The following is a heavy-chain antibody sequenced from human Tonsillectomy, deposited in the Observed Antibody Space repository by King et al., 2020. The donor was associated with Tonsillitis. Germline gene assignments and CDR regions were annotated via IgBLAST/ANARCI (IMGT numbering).Heavy chain of an antibody. CDR2: ISGSGGST. Sequence: VQLVESGGGLVQPGGSLRLSCAASGFTFSSYAMSWVRQAPGKGLEWVSAISGSGGSTYYADSVKGRFTISRDNSKNTLYLQMNSLRAEDTAVYYCAKDFSIPLGYCSSTSCYKSLPGSRPAREGPTLPDYWGQGTLVTVSS. J-gene: IGHJ4*02. CDR3: AKDFSIPLGYCSSTSCYKSLPGSRPAREGPTLPDY. D-gene: IGHD2-2*02. V-gene: IGHV3-23*04. CDR1: GFTFSSYA.